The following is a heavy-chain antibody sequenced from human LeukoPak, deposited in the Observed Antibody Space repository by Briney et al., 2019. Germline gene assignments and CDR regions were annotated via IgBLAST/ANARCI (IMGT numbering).Heavy chain of an antibody. Sequence: GGSLRLSCEASGFTFSSYAMSWVRQAPGKGLEWVSAISGSGGSTYYADSVKGRFTISRDNSKNTLYLQMNSLRAEDTAVYYCAKDQYSSGWYGTFDYWGQGTLVTVSS. J-gene: IGHJ4*02. D-gene: IGHD6-19*01. CDR1: GFTFSSYA. CDR3: AKDQYSSGWYGTFDY. CDR2: ISGSGGST. V-gene: IGHV3-23*01.